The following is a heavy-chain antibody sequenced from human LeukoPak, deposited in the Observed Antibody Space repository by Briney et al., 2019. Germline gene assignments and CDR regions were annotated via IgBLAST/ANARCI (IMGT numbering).Heavy chain of an antibody. D-gene: IGHD2-15*01. J-gene: IGHJ5*02. CDR1: GGTFSSYA. CDR3: ARVNPIVVVVAATLEVWFDP. Sequence: SVKVSCKASGGTFSSYAISWVRQAPGQGLEWMGGIIPIFGTANYAQKFQGRVTITADESTSTAYMELSSLRSEDTAVYYCARVNPIVVVVAATLEVWFDPWGQGTLVTVSS. CDR2: IIPIFGTA. V-gene: IGHV1-69*13.